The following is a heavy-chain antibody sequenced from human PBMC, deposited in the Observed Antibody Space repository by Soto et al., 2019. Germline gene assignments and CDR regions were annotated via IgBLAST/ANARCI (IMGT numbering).Heavy chain of an antibody. CDR3: ARDGTYNWV. V-gene: IGHV3-66*01. Sequence: EVQLVESGGGLVQPGGSLRLSCAASGFTVSNHYMRWVRQAPGKGLEWVSLIYSGGATSYADSVKGRFTISRDNSKNTLYLQMNSLRAEDTAVYYCARDGTYNWVGGQGILVTVSS. CDR2: IYSGGAT. CDR1: GFTVSNHY. J-gene: IGHJ4*02. D-gene: IGHD1-1*01.